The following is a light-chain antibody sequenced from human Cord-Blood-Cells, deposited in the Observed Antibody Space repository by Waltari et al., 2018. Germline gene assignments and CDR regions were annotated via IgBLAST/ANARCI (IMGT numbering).Light chain of an antibody. CDR1: SSNIGAGYD. Sequence: QSVLTQPPAVSGAPGQRVTISCTCSSSNIGAGYDIHWYQQPPGTAPKLLIYGNSNRPSGVPDRFSGSKSGTSAALAITGLQAEDEADYYCQSYDSSLSGWVFGGGTKLTVL. J-gene: IGLJ3*02. V-gene: IGLV1-40*01. CDR2: GNS. CDR3: QSYDSSLSGWV.